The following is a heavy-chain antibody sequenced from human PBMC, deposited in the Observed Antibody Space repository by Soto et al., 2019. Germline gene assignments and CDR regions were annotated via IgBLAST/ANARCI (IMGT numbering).Heavy chain of an antibody. D-gene: IGHD2-2*01. V-gene: IGHV1-24*01. CDR1: GYTLPELS. CDR2: FDPEVDET. CDR3: ATHLSDANFDH. J-gene: IGHJ4*02. Sequence: QVHLVQSGADVKKPGASVKVSCKVSGYTLPELSIHWVRQTPGKGLEWMGGFDPEVDETIYPQKFQDRVTMTEDTSSDTAYMELSSLTSEDTAMYYCATHLSDANFDHWGQGTRVTVSS.